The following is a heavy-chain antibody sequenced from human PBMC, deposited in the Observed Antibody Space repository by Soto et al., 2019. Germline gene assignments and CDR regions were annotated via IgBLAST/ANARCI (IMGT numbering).Heavy chain of an antibody. J-gene: IGHJ4*02. CDR2: INAGNGNT. D-gene: IGHD2-21*01. Sequence: GASVKVSCKASGYTFTSYAMHWVRQAPGQRLEWMGWINAGNGNTKYSQKFQGRVTITRDTSASTAYMELSSLRSDDTAVYYCARAGLVLWVPFDYWGQGTLVTVSS. V-gene: IGHV1-3*01. CDR1: GYTFTSYA. CDR3: ARAGLVLWVPFDY.